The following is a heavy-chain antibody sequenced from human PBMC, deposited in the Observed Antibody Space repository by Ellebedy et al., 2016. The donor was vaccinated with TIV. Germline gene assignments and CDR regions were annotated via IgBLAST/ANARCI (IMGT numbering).Heavy chain of an antibody. J-gene: IGHJ4*02. D-gene: IGHD3-22*01. CDR3: AKGSSSGFNYDRVGFEF. Sequence: PGGFLRLSCAASGFTFSSFAIHWFRQPPGKGLKCLSLINSDGRITYNADSVKGRFTITRANSKKTLYLQMKRLRTEDTAGYYCAKGSSSGFNYDRVGFEFWGQGTLVTVSS. CDR1: GFTFSSFA. CDR2: INSDGRIT. V-gene: IGHV3-23*03.